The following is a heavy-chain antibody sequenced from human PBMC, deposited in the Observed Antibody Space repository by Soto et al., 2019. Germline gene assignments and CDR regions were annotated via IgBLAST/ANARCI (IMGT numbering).Heavy chain of an antibody. CDR3: ARDPISCYYLYWYFDL. V-gene: IGHV3-33*01. J-gene: IGHJ2*01. CDR1: GFTFSSYG. Sequence: QVQLVESGGGVVQPGRSLRLSCAASGFTFSSYGMHWVRQAPGKGLEWVAVIWYDGSNKYYADSVKGRFTISRDNSKNTLYLQMNSLRAEDTAVYYCARDPISCYYLYWYFDLWGRGTLVTVSS. D-gene: IGHD3-22*01. CDR2: IWYDGSNK.